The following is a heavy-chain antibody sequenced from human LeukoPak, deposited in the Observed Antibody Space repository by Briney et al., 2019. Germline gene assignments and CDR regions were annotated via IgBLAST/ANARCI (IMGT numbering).Heavy chain of an antibody. D-gene: IGHD5-18*01. CDR2: IKKDGSEK. Sequence: AGGSLRLSCAASGFTFSTYSMSWVRQAPGKGLEWVANIKKDGSEKYYVDSVKGRFTISRDNAKNSLFLQMNSLRAEDTAVYYCAREWIQLWSGWFDPWGQGTLVTVSS. J-gene: IGHJ5*02. CDR1: GFTFSTYS. CDR3: AREWIQLWSGWFDP. V-gene: IGHV3-7*05.